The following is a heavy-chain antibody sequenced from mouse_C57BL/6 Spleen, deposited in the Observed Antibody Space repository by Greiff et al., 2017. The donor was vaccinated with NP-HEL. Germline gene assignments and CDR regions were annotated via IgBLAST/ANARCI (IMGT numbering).Heavy chain of an antibody. CDR1: GFTFSSYG. V-gene: IGHV5-6*01. J-gene: IGHJ4*01. CDR2: ISSGGSYT. D-gene: IGHD1-1*01. CDR3: ARRGVARDAMDY. Sequence: VQLQQSGGDLVKPGGSLKLSCAASGFTFSSYGMSWVRQTPDKRLEWVATISSGGSYTYYPDSVKGRFTISRDNAKNTLYLQMSSLKSEDTAMYYCARRGVARDAMDYWGQGTSVTVSS.